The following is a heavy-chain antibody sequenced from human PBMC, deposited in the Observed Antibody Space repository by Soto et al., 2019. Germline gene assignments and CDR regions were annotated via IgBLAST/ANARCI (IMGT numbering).Heavy chain of an antibody. D-gene: IGHD6-13*01. CDR1: GGSISSGGYY. CDR3: ARDLGYSSSWYWGAFDI. V-gene: IGHV4-31*03. J-gene: IGHJ3*02. Sequence: QVQLQESGPGLVKPSQTLSLTCTVSGGSISSGGYYWSWIRQHPGKGLEWIGYIYYSGSTYYNPPRKGRVTIPVDTSQNQFSLKLSSVPAADTAVYYCARDLGYSSSWYWGAFDIWGQGTMVTVSS. CDR2: IYYSGST.